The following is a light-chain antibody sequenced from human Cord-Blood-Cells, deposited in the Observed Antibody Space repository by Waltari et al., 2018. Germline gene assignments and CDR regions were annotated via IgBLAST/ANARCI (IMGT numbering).Light chain of an antibody. CDR3: SSYTSSSGV. V-gene: IGLV2-14*01. J-gene: IGLJ1*01. CDR1: SRDVCGYNS. CDR2: EVS. Sequence: QSALTQPASVSGSPGQSITIPCTGTSRDVCGYNSVPWYQQHPGKAPKLMIYEVSNRPSGVSNRFSGSKSGNTASLTISGLQAEDEADYYCSSYTSSSGVFGTGTKVTVL.